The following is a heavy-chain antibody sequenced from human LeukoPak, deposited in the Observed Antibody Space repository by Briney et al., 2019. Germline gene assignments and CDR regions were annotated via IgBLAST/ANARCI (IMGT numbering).Heavy chain of an antibody. V-gene: IGHV3-33*01. CDR1: GFTFSSYG. CDR3: ARDPAAGIAGFDY. Sequence: GGSLRLSCAASGFTFSSYGMHWVRQAPGKGLEWVAVIWYDGSNKYYADSVKGRSTISRDNSKNTLYLQMNSLRAEDTAVYYCARDPAAGIAGFDYWGQGTLVTVSS. J-gene: IGHJ4*02. CDR2: IWYDGSNK. D-gene: IGHD6-13*01.